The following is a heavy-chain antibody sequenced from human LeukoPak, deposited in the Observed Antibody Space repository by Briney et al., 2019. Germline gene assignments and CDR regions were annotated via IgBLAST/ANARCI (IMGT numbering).Heavy chain of an antibody. Sequence: GGSLRLSCIASGVTFDNYGMSWVRQVPGKGLEWVSGITRNGGTTDYADSVKGRFTISRDNAKNSVYLQMNNLRAEDTAVYYCARDRLGDYDHSGYYDKWGQGTLVTVSS. D-gene: IGHD3-22*01. J-gene: IGHJ4*02. CDR2: ITRNGGTT. V-gene: IGHV3-20*04. CDR3: ARDRLGDYDHSGYYDK. CDR1: GVTFDNYG.